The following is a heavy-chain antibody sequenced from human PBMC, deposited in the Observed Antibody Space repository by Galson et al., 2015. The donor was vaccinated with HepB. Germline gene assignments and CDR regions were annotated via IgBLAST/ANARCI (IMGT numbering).Heavy chain of an antibody. CDR1: GYTFTSYG. V-gene: IGHV1-8*02. CDR2: MNPNSGNT. CDR3: ARGTGGVLYYYYYYMDV. D-gene: IGHD2-8*02. J-gene: IGHJ6*03. Sequence: SVKVSCKASGYTFTSYGINWVRQATGQGLEWMGWMNPNSGNTGYAQKFQGRVTMTRNTSISTAYMELSSLRSEDTAVYYCARGTGGVLYYYYYYMDVWGKGTTVTVSS.